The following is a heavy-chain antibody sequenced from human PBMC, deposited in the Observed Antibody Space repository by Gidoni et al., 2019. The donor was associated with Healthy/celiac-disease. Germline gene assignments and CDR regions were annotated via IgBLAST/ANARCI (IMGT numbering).Heavy chain of an antibody. D-gene: IGHD3-3*01. CDR2: ISGGGGST. CDR1: GFTFSSSA. Sequence: EVQLLESGGGLVQPGGSLRLSCAASGFTFSSSAMSWVRQAPGKGLEWVSAISGGGGSTYYADSVKGRFTISRDNSKNTLYLQMNSLRAEDTAVYYCAKDSGALGYYDFWSGLDYWGQGTLVTVSS. V-gene: IGHV3-23*01. CDR3: AKDSGALGYYDFWSGLDY. J-gene: IGHJ4*02.